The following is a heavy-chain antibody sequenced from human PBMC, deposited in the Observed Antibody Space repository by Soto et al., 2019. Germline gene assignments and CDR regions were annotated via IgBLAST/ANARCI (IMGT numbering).Heavy chain of an antibody. D-gene: IGHD3-10*01. CDR3: ARDRGSGSYYISGNWFDP. CDR2: IYYSGST. Sequence: SETLSLTCTVSGGSISSYYLSWIRQPPGKGLEWIGYIYYSGSTNYNPSLKSRVTISVDTSKNQFSLKLSSVTAADTAVYYCARDRGSGSYYISGNWFDPWGQGTLVTSPQ. CDR1: GGSISSYY. J-gene: IGHJ5*02. V-gene: IGHV4-59*01.